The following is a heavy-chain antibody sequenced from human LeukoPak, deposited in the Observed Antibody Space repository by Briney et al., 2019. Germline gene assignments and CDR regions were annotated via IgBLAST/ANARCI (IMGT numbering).Heavy chain of an antibody. V-gene: IGHV1-2*02. J-gene: IGHJ4*02. Sequence: ASVKVSCKASGDTFTGYFLHWVRQAPGQGLEWMGWINPNSGGSNYAQEFQGRVTMTRDTSISTAYMEPNRLRSDDTAVYYCARGSGYGDSPGLHWGQGTLVTVSS. CDR3: ARGSGYGDSPGLH. D-gene: IGHD4-17*01. CDR2: INPNSGGS. CDR1: GDTFTGYF.